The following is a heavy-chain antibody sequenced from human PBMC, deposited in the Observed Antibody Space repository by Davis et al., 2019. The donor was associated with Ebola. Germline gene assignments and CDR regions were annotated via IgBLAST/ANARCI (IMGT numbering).Heavy chain of an antibody. V-gene: IGHV1-46*01. J-gene: IGHJ4*02. CDR3: ARDKGDSGLDY. Sequence: ASVKVSCKASGYTFTSYYMHWVRQAPGQGLEWMGIINPSGGSTSYAQKFQGRVTITADESTSTAYMELSSLRSEDTAVYYCARDKGDSGLDYWGQGTLVTVSS. CDR1: GYTFTSYY. D-gene: IGHD1-26*01. CDR2: INPSGGST.